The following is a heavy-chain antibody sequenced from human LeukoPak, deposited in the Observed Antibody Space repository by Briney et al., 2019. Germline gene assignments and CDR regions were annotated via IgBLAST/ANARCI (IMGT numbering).Heavy chain of an antibody. CDR1: GYTFTGYY. Sequence: ASVKVSCKASGYTFTGYYMHWVRQAPGQGLEWMGWINPNSGGTNYAQKFQGRVTMTRDTSISTAYMELSRLRSDDTAVYYCAREVVVVVPAARYNWFDPWGQGTLVTVSS. J-gene: IGHJ5*02. D-gene: IGHD2-2*01. CDR2: INPNSGGT. V-gene: IGHV1-2*02. CDR3: AREVVVVVPAARYNWFDP.